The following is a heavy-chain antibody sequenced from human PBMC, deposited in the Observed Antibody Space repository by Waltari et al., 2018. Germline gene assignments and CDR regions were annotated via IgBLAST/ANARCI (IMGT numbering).Heavy chain of an antibody. CDR1: GFTFSNTW. Sequence: EVQLVESGGGLVNPGGSLRLSCAASGFTFSNTWMDWVRQAPGKGLEWISRSKTQSDGGGATYYAATVTGRFTVSRDDSKNMLYLQMSSLKTEDTAMYYCTTDQGDSYTFYSFDYWGQGTLVTVSS. J-gene: IGHJ4*02. V-gene: IGHV3-15*01. D-gene: IGHD3-16*02. CDR2: SKTQSDGGGAT. CDR3: TTDQGDSYTFYSFDY.